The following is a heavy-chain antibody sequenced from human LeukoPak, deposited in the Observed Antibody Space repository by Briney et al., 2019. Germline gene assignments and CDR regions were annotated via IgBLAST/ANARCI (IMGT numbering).Heavy chain of an antibody. CDR2: IYSGGST. Sequence: SGGSLRLSCAASGFTVSSNYMSWVRQAPGKGLEWVSVIYSGGSTYYSDSVKGRFTISRDNSKNTLYLQMNSLRAEDTAVYYCARDEVVATGTTGGYYYGMDVWGQGTTVTVSS. V-gene: IGHV3-66*01. J-gene: IGHJ6*02. D-gene: IGHD1-1*01. CDR1: GFTVSSNY. CDR3: ARDEVVATGTTGGYYYGMDV.